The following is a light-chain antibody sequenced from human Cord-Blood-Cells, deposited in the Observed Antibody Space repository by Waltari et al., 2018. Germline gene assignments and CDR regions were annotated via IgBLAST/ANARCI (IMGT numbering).Light chain of an antibody. CDR2: AAS. Sequence: DIQMTQSPSSLYASVGDRVTITCRASQSISSNLNWDQQKPGKAPKLLIYAASSVQSGVPSRCSGSGDGTDFTLSVSSLEPEDFATYGCQQSYSTPYTFGQGTKLEIK. J-gene: IGKJ2*01. CDR3: QQSYSTPYT. CDR1: QSISSN. V-gene: IGKV1-39*01.